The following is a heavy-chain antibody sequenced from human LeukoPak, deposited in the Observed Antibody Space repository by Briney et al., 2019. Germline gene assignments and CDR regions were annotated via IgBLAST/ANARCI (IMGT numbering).Heavy chain of an antibody. V-gene: IGHV3-30*03. J-gene: IGHJ4*02. CDR1: GFTFSSYG. CDR2: ISYDGNNK. CDR3: ARVGATMAYFDY. Sequence: GGSLRLSCAASGFTFSSYGMHWVRQAPGKGLEWVAVISYDGNNKYCADSVKGRFTISRDNSKNTLYLQMNSLRAEDSAVYYCARVGATMAYFDYWGQGTLVTVSS. D-gene: IGHD1-26*01.